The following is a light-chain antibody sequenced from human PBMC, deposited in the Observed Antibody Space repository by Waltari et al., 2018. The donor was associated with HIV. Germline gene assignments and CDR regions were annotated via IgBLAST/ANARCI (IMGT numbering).Light chain of an antibody. CDR2: GKN. Sequence: SSELTQDPAVSVALGQTVRITCQGDSLRSYYESWYQQKPGQAPVLVIYGKNNRPSWIPDRFSGSSSGNTASLTITGAQAEDEADDYCNSRDSSGNHLMVFGGGTKLTVL. CDR1: SLRSYY. V-gene: IGLV3-19*01. J-gene: IGLJ2*01. CDR3: NSRDSSGNHLMV.